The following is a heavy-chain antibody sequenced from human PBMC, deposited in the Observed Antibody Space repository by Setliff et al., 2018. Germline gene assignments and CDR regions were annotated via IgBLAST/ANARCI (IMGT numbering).Heavy chain of an antibody. CDR1: GFTFSSSA. Sequence: PGGSLRLSCAASGFTFSSSAMAWVRQAPGKGLEWVANIKEDGSEKYYVDSVKGRFTISRDNAKNSLYLQMNSLRAEDTAVYYCARAYSSGWPVYYYYYYGMDVWGQGTTVTVSS. CDR3: ARAYSSGWPVYYYYYYGMDV. D-gene: IGHD6-19*01. V-gene: IGHV3-7*01. J-gene: IGHJ6*02. CDR2: IKEDGSEK.